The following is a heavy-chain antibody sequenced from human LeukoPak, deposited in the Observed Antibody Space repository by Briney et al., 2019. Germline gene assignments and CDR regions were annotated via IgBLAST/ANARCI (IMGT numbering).Heavy chain of an antibody. Sequence: GGSLRLSCAASGFTFSSYSMNWVRQAPGKGLEWVSYISSSSSTIYYADSVKGRFTISRDNAKNSLYLQMNSLRAEDTAVYYCAKDARAAYYYDSSGYYFDYWGQGTLVTVSS. CDR3: AKDARAAYYYDSSGYYFDY. V-gene: IGHV3-48*04. J-gene: IGHJ4*02. D-gene: IGHD3-22*01. CDR1: GFTFSSYS. CDR2: ISSSSSTI.